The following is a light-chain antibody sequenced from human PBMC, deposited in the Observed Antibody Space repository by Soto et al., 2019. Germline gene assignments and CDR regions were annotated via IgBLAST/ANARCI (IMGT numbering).Light chain of an antibody. J-gene: IGKJ4*01. CDR2: DAS. Sequence: EIVLTQSPATLSLSPGERATLSCRASQSVSSFLVWDQQKPGQPPRLLIYDASKSATGIPARFSGSGSGTDCTLTISSLEPEDFAVYYCQQRSNWPTFGGGNKGESK. CDR3: QQRSNWPT. CDR1: QSVSSF. V-gene: IGKV3-11*01.